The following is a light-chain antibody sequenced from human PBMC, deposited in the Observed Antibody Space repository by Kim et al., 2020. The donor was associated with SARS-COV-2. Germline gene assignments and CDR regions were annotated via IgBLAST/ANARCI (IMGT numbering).Light chain of an antibody. CDR2: EDT. CDR3: QSFDRDTQV. V-gene: IGLV6-57*01. J-gene: IGLJ3*02. CDR1: RGTIASNY. Sequence: GNPVSLPCPRDRGTIASNYVQWYQPRPGSSPPPVIYEDTHRPSGVPDRFSGSIDSSSNSASLTISGLKTEDEADYYCQSFDRDTQVFGGGTKLTVL.